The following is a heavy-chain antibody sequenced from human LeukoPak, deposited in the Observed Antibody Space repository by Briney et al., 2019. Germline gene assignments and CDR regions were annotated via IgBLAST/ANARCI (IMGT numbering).Heavy chain of an antibody. J-gene: IGHJ4*02. V-gene: IGHV4-34*01. CDR2: INHSGST. D-gene: IGHD2-2*01. CDR1: GGSISSYY. Sequence: SETLSLTCTVSGGSISSYYWSWIRQPPGKGLEWIGEINHSGSTNYNPSLKSRVTISVDTSKNQFSLKLSSVTAADTAVYYCASHQLGGIDYWGQGTLVTVSS. CDR3: ASHQLGGIDY.